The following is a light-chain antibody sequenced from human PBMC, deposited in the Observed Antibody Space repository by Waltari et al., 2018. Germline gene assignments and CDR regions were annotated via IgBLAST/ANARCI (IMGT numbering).Light chain of an antibody. V-gene: IGLV1-47*01. J-gene: IGLJ2*01. CDR3: AGWDDSLTGVV. CDR1: TSNTGTPY. CDR2: LDD. Sequence: QSVLTQPPSLSGPPGQWVTIPCSGSTSNTGTPYVFWYQQFPGRAPKLLIYLDDHRPSGVPDRFSASKSGSSASLTISGLRPEDEATYHCAGWDDSLTGVVFGGGTKLTV.